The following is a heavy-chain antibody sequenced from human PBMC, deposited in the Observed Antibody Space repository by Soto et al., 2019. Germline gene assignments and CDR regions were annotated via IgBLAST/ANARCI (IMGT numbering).Heavy chain of an antibody. CDR3: SRGSPRGDYVWGSYRYLRFDY. CDR1: GYTFTSYY. Sequence: ASVKVSCKASGYTFTSYYMHWVRQAPGQGLEWIGIINLSGGSTSYAQKFQGRVTMTRDTSTSTVYIELSSLRSEDTAVYYCSRGSPRGDYVWGSYRYLRFDYWGQGTLVTVSS. J-gene: IGHJ4*02. CDR2: INLSGGST. D-gene: IGHD3-16*02. V-gene: IGHV1-46*01.